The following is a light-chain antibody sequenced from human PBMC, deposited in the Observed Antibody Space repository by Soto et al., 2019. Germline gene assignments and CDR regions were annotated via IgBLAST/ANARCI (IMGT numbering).Light chain of an antibody. CDR1: QSVSSN. CDR2: GAS. Sequence: EIVLTQSPGTLSLSPGEGASLSCRASQSVSSNLAWYQQKPGQAPRLLIYGASTRASGIPATFSGRGSGTEFILTISILQSEDFAVYYCQQYNNWPLTFGAGTKVDIK. V-gene: IGKV3-15*01. J-gene: IGKJ4*02. CDR3: QQYNNWPLT.